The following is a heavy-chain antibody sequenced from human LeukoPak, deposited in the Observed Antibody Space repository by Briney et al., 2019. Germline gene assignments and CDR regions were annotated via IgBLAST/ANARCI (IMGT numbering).Heavy chain of an antibody. CDR2: IYSGGST. J-gene: IGHJ5*02. CDR1: GFTVSSNY. V-gene: IGHV3-53*01. D-gene: IGHD5-12*01. CDR3: AKGGHVNIVAPEP. Sequence: GGSLRLSCAASGFTVSSNYMSWVRQAPGKGLEWVSVIYSGGSTYYADSVKGRFTISRDNSKNTLYLQMNSLRVEDTAVYYCAKGGHVNIVAPEPWGQGTLVTVSS.